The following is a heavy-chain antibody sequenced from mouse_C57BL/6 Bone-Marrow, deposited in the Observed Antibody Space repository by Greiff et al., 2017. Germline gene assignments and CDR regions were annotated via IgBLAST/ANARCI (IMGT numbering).Heavy chain of an antibody. CDR3: ARQPTIVSHFDY. V-gene: IGHV1-52*01. J-gene: IGHJ2*01. D-gene: IGHD2-5*01. CDR1: GYTFTSYW. CDR2: IDPSDSGT. Sequence: VQLQQPGAELVRPGSSVKLSCKASGYTFTSYWMHWVKQRPIQGLEWIGNIDPSDSGTHYNQKFKDKATLTVDKSSSTAYMQLSSLTSEDSAVYYCARQPTIVSHFDYWGQGTTLTVSS.